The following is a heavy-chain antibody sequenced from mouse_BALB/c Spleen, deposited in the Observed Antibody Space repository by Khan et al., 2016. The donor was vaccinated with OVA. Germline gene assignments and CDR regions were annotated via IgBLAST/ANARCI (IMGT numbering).Heavy chain of an antibody. V-gene: IGHV1S34*01. CDR1: GYSLTGYY. D-gene: IGHD1-1*01. J-gene: IGHJ3*01. Sequence: LVKTGASVKISCKASGYSLTGYYMHWVKQSHGKSLEWIGYISCYNGVISYNQKFKGKATFTVDTSSSTAYMQFNSLTSDDSAVYYWARGDYYGSSSFAYWGQGTLVTVSA. CDR3: ARGDYYGSSSFAY. CDR2: ISCYNGVI.